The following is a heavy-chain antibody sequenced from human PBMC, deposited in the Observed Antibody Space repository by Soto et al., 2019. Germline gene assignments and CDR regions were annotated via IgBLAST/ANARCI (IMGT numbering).Heavy chain of an antibody. J-gene: IGHJ4*02. V-gene: IGHV3-33*01. D-gene: IGHD2-15*01. CDR2: IWYDGSNK. CDR3: ARDYSGGSSAPDY. CDR1: GFTFSSYG. Sequence: VVSLRLSCGASGFTFSSYGMHWVRQAPGKGLEWVAVIWYDGSNKYYADSVKGRFTISRDNSKNTLYLQMNSLRADDTAVYYCARDYSGGSSAPDYWGQGT.